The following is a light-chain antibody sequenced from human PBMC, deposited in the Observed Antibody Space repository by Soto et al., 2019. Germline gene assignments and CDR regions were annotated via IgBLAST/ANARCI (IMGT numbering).Light chain of an antibody. V-gene: IGKV3-20*01. J-gene: IGKJ1*01. Sequence: EIVLTQSPGTLSLSPGERATLSCRASQSVSSSYLAWYQQQPGQAPRLLIYGASSSATSIPGMFSGSWSGTDFTLISSRLEAEDFAVYYWQHYGSSPRTFGQGTKVEIK. CDR3: QHYGSSPRT. CDR1: QSVSSSY. CDR2: GAS.